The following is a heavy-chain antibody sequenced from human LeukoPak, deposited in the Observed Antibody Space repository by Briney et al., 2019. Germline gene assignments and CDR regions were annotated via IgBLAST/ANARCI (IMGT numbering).Heavy chain of an antibody. D-gene: IGHD2-15*01. Sequence: GGSLRLSCAASGFTFSSYAMHWVRQAPGKGLEWVAVISYDGSNKYYADSVKGRFTISRDNSKNTLYLQMNSLRAEDTAVYYCARDRGYCSGGSCYPDYFDYWGQGTLVTVSS. CDR1: GFTFSSYA. J-gene: IGHJ4*02. CDR2: ISYDGSNK. CDR3: ARDRGYCSGGSCYPDYFDY. V-gene: IGHV3-30-3*01.